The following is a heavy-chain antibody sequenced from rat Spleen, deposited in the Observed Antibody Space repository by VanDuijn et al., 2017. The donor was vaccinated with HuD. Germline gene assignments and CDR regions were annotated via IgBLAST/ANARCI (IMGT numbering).Heavy chain of an antibody. CDR3: ARHNYYDGYYPSFDY. CDR1: GFIFSNYY. D-gene: IGHD1-12*03. J-gene: IGHJ2*01. Sequence: EVQLVESGGGLVQPGRSMKLSCAASGFIFSNYYMAWVRQAPTRGLEWVASIGTGGGATYYRVSVKVRINMSRDNAKSTLYLQMDSLRSEDTATYYCARHNYYDGYYPSFDYWGQGVTVTVSS. CDR2: IGTGGGAT. V-gene: IGHV5-25*01.